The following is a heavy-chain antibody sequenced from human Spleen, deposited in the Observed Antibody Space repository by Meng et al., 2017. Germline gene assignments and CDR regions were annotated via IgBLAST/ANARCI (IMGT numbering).Heavy chain of an antibody. CDR1: GGSISTNF. CDR2: IYHSGST. J-gene: IGHJ6*02. CDR3: ARDGSGWYLSVGDYYYYYGMDV. D-gene: IGHD6-19*01. V-gene: IGHV4-59*12. Sequence: SETLSLTCSVSGGSISTNFWTWIRQPPGKGLEWIGSIYHSGSTYYNPSLKSRVTISVDTSKNQFSLKLSSMTAADTAVYYCARDGSGWYLSVGDYYYYYGMDVWGQGTTVTVSS.